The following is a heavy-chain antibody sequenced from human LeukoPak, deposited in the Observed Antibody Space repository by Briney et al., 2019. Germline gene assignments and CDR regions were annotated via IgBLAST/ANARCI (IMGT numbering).Heavy chain of an antibody. J-gene: IGHJ2*01. CDR3: ARLQRITMAGPDYWYFDL. CDR1: GDSISSYY. D-gene: IGHD3-10*01. Sequence: SETLSLTCTVSGDSISSYYWRWLRQPPEKGLEWIGYVYYSGSTNYNPSLKSRVTISVDTSKTQFSLKMTSVTAADTAVYYCARLQRITMAGPDYWYFDLWGRGTLVTVSS. CDR2: VYYSGST. V-gene: IGHV4-59*01.